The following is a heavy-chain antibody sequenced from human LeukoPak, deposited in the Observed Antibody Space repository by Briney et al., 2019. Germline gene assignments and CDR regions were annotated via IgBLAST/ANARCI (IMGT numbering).Heavy chain of an antibody. CDR3: ARGEWGQYYFDY. CDR2: IYYSGNT. V-gene: IGHV4-39*07. CDR1: AGSISSDSYY. J-gene: IGHJ4*02. D-gene: IGHD3-16*01. Sequence: SETLSLTCTVSAGSISSDSYYWGWIRQPPGKGLEWIGTIYYSGNTYYNPSLKSRVTISVDTSKNQFSLKLSSVTAADTAVYYCARGEWGQYYFDYWGQGTLVTVSS.